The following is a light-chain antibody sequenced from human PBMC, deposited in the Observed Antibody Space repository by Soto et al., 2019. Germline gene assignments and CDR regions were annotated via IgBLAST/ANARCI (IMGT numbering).Light chain of an antibody. J-gene: IGKJ4*01. CDR1: QSVSSSY. V-gene: IGKV3-20*01. Sequence: DIVLTQSPATLSLSAGERATLSCRASQSVSSSYVAWYQQKPGQAPRLLNYGASSMPTGIPDRFSGSGSGTDFTLTISSLEPEDFAVHYCQQYGSSPLTFGRGTRVEIK. CDR3: QQYGSSPLT. CDR2: GAS.